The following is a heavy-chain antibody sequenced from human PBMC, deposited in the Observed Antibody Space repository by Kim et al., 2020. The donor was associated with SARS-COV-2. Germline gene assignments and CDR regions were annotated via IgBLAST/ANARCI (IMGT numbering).Heavy chain of an antibody. Sequence: GGSLRLSCAASGFTFSNAWMSWVRQAPGKGLEWVGRIKSKTDGGTTDYAAPVKGRFTISRDDSKNTLYLQMNSLKTEDTAVYYCTTDNEPDYYDSSGYYRPFDYWGQGTLVTVSS. D-gene: IGHD3-22*01. J-gene: IGHJ4*02. CDR3: TTDNEPDYYDSSGYYRPFDY. V-gene: IGHV3-15*01. CDR2: IKSKTDGGTT. CDR1: GFTFSNAW.